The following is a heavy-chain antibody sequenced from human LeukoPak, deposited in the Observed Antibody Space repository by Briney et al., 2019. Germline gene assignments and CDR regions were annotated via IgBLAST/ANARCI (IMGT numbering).Heavy chain of an antibody. CDR2: IIPILGIA. J-gene: IGHJ4*02. CDR1: GGTFSSYA. Sequence: SVKVSCKASGGTFSSYAISWVRQAPGQGLEWMGRIIPILGIANYAQKFQGRVTITADESTSTAYMELSSLRSEDTAVYYCARLGSSSSYFDYWGQGTLVTVSS. CDR3: ARLGSSSSYFDY. D-gene: IGHD6-6*01. V-gene: IGHV1-69*04.